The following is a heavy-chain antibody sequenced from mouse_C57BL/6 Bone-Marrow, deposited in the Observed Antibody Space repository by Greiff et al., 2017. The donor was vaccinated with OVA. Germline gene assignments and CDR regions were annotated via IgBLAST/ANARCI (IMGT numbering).Heavy chain of an antibody. V-gene: IGHV1-75*01. Sequence: VQLVESGPELVKPGASVKISCKASGYTFTDYYINWVKQRPGQGLEWIGWIFPGSGSTYYNEKFKGKATLTVDKSSSTAYMLLSSLTSEDSAVYFCARYYYGSSLCYWGQGTTLTVSS. J-gene: IGHJ2*01. CDR2: IFPGSGST. CDR3: ARYYYGSSLCY. D-gene: IGHD1-1*01. CDR1: GYTFTDYY.